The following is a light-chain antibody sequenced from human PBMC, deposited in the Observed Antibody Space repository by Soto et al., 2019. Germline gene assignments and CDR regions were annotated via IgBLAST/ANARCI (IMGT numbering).Light chain of an antibody. Sequence: IVLTQSPVTLALSPGGSAVLSCRASQSVSTSLAWYQHKPGQAPRLFIYDASKRAPGIPARITGSGSGTDFTLTISSLEPEDIAVYYCQVRDVWPSFGQGTKVEIK. CDR2: DAS. CDR1: QSVSTS. V-gene: IGKV3-11*01. J-gene: IGKJ1*01. CDR3: QVRDVWPS.